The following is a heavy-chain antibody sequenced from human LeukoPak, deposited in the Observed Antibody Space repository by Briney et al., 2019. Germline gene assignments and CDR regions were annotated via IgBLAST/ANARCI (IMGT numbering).Heavy chain of an antibody. CDR3: ARYERNRGDFDY. CDR1: GDSVSSNSAA. V-gene: IGHV6-1*01. Sequence: SQTLSLTCAISGDSVSSNSAAWNWIRQSPSRGLEWLGRTYYRSKWYNDYAVSVKSRITIAPDTSKNQFSLQLNSVTPGDTAVYYCARYERNRGDFDYWGQGTLVTVSS. CDR2: TYYRSKWYN. D-gene: IGHD1-1*01. J-gene: IGHJ4*02.